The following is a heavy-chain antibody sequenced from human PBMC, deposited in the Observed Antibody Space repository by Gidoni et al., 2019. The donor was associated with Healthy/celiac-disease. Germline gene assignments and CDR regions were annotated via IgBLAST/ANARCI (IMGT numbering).Heavy chain of an antibody. Sequence: EVQLVESGGGLVQPGRSLRLSCTASGFTFGDSAMSWFRQAPGKGLEWVGFIRSKAYGGTTEYAASVKGRFTISRDDSKSIAYLQMNSLKTEDTAVYYCTRVGEYCSSTSCYTGNYFDYWGQGTLVTVSS. V-gene: IGHV3-49*03. J-gene: IGHJ4*02. CDR3: TRVGEYCSSTSCYTGNYFDY. CDR1: GFTFGDSA. D-gene: IGHD2-2*02. CDR2: IRSKAYGGTT.